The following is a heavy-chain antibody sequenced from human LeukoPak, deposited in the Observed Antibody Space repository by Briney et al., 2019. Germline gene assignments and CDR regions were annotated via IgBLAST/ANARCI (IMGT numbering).Heavy chain of an antibody. D-gene: IGHD3-3*01. V-gene: IGHV3-7*03. CDR3: ARALSA. J-gene: IGHJ4*02. Sequence: GGSLRLSGEPSEFPFGANWIIWVRRPQGKGLEWVANIKGDETEKYYVDSVKGRFTISRDNAKNSVFLQMNSLRVEDTAIYYCARALSAWGQGTLVTVSS. CDR1: EFPFGANW. CDR2: IKGDETEK.